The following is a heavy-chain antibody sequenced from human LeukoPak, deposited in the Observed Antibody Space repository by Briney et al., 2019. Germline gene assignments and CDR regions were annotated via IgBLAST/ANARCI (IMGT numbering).Heavy chain of an antibody. V-gene: IGHV3-48*03. J-gene: IGHJ4*02. CDR2: ISSSGSTI. CDR3: ARDLWSGYYTLFDY. Sequence: GGSLRLSCAASGFIFSSYWMHWVRQAPGKGLEWVSYISSSGSTIYYADSVKGRFTISRDNAKNSLYLQMNSLRAEDTAVYYCARDLWSGYYTLFDYWGQGTLVTVSS. CDR1: GFIFSSYW. D-gene: IGHD3-3*01.